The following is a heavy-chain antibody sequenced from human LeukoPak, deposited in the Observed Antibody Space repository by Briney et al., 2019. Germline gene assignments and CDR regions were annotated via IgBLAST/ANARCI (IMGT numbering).Heavy chain of an antibody. J-gene: IGHJ6*02. CDR1: GGSFSGYY. CDR3: ARESYYGSGSYSSYYYYGMDV. V-gene: IGHV4-31*11. Sequence: SETLSLTCAVYGGSFSGYYWSWIRQHPGKGLEWIGYIYYSGSTYYNPSLKSRVTISVDTSKNQFSLKLSSVTAADTAVYYCARESYYGSGSYSSYYYYGMDVWGQGTTVTVSS. CDR2: IYYSGST. D-gene: IGHD3-10*01.